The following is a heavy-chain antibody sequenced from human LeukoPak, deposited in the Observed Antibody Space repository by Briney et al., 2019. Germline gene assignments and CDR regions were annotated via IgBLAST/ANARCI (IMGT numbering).Heavy chain of an antibody. CDR1: GFSFSNAW. J-gene: IGHJ4*02. Sequence: GGSLRLSCAASGFSFSNAWMSWVRQAPGKGLEWVGGIKSKTTGGTTDFAAPVKGRFTISRYDSKNTLYLQMNSLKTEDTAVYYCTTCTGGSCYSDYWGQGTLVTVSS. V-gene: IGHV3-15*01. CDR2: IKSKTTGGTT. D-gene: IGHD2-15*01. CDR3: TTCTGGSCYSDY.